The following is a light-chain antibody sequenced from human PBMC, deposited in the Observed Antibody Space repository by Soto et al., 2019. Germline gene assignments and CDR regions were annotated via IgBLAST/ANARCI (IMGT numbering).Light chain of an antibody. J-gene: IGLJ1*01. Sequence: QSVLTQPPSVSGAPGQRVTISCTGSSSNIGAGYDVHWYQQLPGTAPKLLIYGNSNRPSGVPDRFSGSQSGTSASLAITGLQAVDEADYYCQSYDSSLSGFYVFGTGTKLTVL. CDR1: SSNIGAGYD. V-gene: IGLV1-40*01. CDR2: GNS. CDR3: QSYDSSLSGFYV.